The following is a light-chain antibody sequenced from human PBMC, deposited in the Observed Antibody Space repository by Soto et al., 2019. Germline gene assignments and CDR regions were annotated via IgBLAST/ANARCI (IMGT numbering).Light chain of an antibody. V-gene: IGLV2-23*02. CDR2: EVT. CDR1: RSDVGSYNS. Sequence: QSVLTQPASVSGSPGQSITISCTGTRSDVGSYNSIAWYQQHPGKAPRVVIFEVTKRPSGISDRFSGSKSGYTASLTISGLQAEDEAEYFCFSYAGTSIWLLGGVTK. CDR3: FSYAGTSIWL. J-gene: IGLJ2*01.